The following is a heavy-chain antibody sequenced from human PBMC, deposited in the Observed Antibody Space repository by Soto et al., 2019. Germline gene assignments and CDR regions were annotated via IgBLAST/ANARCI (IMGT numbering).Heavy chain of an antibody. CDR3: ERHFYYYDSIDY. CDR2: IYNTGST. Sequence: SETLSLTCTVSGGSISSSYWSWIRQPPGKGLEWIGYIYNTGSTKYNPSLKSRVTISVDTSKNQFSLKLSSVTAADTAVYYCERHFYYYDSIDYWGQGTLVTVSS. D-gene: IGHD3-22*01. J-gene: IGHJ4*02. V-gene: IGHV4-59*08. CDR1: GGSISSSY.